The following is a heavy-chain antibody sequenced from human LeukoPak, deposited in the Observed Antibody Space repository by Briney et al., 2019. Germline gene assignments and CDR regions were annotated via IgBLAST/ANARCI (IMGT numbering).Heavy chain of an antibody. CDR2: ISGSGGST. D-gene: IGHD6-19*01. CDR3: AKGAYSSGWHYWYFDL. Sequence: GGSLRLSCAASGFTFSSYAMSWVRQAPGKGLEWVSAISGSGGSTYYADSVKGRFTISRDNSKNTLYLQMSSLRAEDTAVYYCAKGAYSSGWHYWYFDLWGRGTLVTVSS. V-gene: IGHV3-23*01. CDR1: GFTFSSYA. J-gene: IGHJ2*01.